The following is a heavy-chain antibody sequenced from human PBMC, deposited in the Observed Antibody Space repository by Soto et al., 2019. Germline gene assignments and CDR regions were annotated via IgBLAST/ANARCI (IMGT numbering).Heavy chain of an antibody. Sequence: ASVKVSCKASGYTFTSYGISWVRQAPGQGLEWMGWISAYNGNTNYAQKLQGRVTMTTDTSTSTAYMELRSLRSDDTAVYYCARDAAITMVRGATLFDYWGQGTLVTVSS. V-gene: IGHV1-18*04. CDR2: ISAYNGNT. CDR3: ARDAAITMVRGATLFDY. CDR1: GYTFTSYG. J-gene: IGHJ4*02. D-gene: IGHD3-10*01.